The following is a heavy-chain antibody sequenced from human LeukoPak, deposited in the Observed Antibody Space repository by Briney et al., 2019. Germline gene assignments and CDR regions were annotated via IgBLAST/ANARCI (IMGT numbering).Heavy chain of an antibody. D-gene: IGHD6-6*01. V-gene: IGHV1-2*02. J-gene: IGHJ4*01. CDR3: ARAVAARRAFDY. CDR1: GYTFTSYG. CDR2: INPNSGGT. Sequence: ASVKVSCKASGYTFTSYGISWVRQAPGQGLEWMGWINPNSGGTNYAQKFQGRVTMTRDTSISTAYMELSRLRSDDTAVYYCARAVAARRAFDYWGHGTLVTVSS.